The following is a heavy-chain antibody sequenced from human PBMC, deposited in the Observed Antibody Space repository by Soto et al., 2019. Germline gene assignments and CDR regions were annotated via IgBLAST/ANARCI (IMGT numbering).Heavy chain of an antibody. D-gene: IGHD1-7*01. CDR3: ARGNWKYGYFDY. J-gene: IGHJ4*02. Sequence: QVQLVESGGGVVQPGRSLRLSCVASGFSFSSSGMQWVRQAPGKGLQWVAVIWHDGGNKYNADSVKGRFSISRDNSKNTIYLQMNSLRVEDTAVYYCARGNWKYGYFDYWGQGTLVTVSS. V-gene: IGHV3-33*01. CDR2: IWHDGGNK. CDR1: GFSFSSSG.